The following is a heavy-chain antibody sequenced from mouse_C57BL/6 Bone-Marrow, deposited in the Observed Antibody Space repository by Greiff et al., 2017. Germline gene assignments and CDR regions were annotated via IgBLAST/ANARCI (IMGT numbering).Heavy chain of an antibody. J-gene: IGHJ1*03. Sequence: VQLQQSGPELVKPGASVKISCKASGYSFTDYNMNWVKQSNGKSLEWIGVINPNYGTTSYNQKFKGKATLTVDPSSSTAYMQLNSLTSEDSAVSYCSRSAFGYYGSSGYWYFEVWGTGTTVTVSS. CDR2: INPNYGTT. V-gene: IGHV1-39*01. CDR1: GYSFTDYN. D-gene: IGHD1-1*01. CDR3: SRSAFGYYGSSGYWYFEV.